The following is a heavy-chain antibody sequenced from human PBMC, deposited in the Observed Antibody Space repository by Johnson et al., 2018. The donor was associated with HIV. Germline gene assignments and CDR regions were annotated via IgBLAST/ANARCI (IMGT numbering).Heavy chain of an antibody. V-gene: IGHV3-64*01. CDR1: GFTFSTYA. CDR3: ARGGYDAFDI. J-gene: IGHJ3*02. Sequence: VQLVESGGGLVQPGGSLRLSCAASGFTFSTYAMHWVRQAPGKGLEYVSGISSDGGSTYYANSVKGRFTISRDNSKNSLYLQMNSLRAEDTAVYYCARGGYDAFDIWGQGTMVTVSS. D-gene: IGHD3-22*01. CDR2: ISSDGGST.